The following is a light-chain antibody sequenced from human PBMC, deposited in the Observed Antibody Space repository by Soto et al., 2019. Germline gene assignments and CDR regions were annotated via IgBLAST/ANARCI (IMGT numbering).Light chain of an antibody. V-gene: IGKV2-30*01. Sequence: DVVMTQSPLSLPVTLGQPASISCRSSQSLVYTDGNTYLNWFHQRPGQSPRRLIYHVSTRDSGVPDRFSGGGSGTDFTLKIDRVEAEDVGVYYCIQGTHWPPTIGGGTTVEIK. CDR1: QSLVYTDGNTY. CDR3: IQGTHWPPT. CDR2: HVS. J-gene: IGKJ4*01.